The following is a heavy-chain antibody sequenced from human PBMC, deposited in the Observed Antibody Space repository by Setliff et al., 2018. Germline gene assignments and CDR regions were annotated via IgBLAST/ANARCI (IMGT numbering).Heavy chain of an antibody. J-gene: IGHJ6*03. V-gene: IGHV4-4*07. CDR2: IYIGGSA. CDR1: GGSISSYY. CDR3: AREQWLDPPGYYMDV. Sequence: SETLSLTCTVSGGSISSYYWSWIRQPAGKGLEWIGHIYIGGSANYNPSLKSRVTMSIDTSKNQFSLKLNFVTAADMAVYYCAREQWLDPPGYYMDVWAKGTTVTVSS. D-gene: IGHD6-19*01.